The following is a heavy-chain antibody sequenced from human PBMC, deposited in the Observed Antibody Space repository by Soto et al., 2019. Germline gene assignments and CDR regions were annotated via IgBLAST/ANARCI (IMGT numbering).Heavy chain of an antibody. CDR2: IYWDDDK. CDR3: AHSKYDILTGDGAFDI. D-gene: IGHD3-9*01. J-gene: IGHJ3*02. Sequence: QITLKESGPTLVKPTQTLTLTCTFSGFSLSTSGVGVGWIRQPPGKALEWLALIYWDDDKRYSPSLKSRLTITKDTSKDQVVLTMSNMEPVDTDTYYCAHSKYDILTGDGAFDIWGQGTMVTVSS. CDR1: GFSLSTSGVG. V-gene: IGHV2-5*02.